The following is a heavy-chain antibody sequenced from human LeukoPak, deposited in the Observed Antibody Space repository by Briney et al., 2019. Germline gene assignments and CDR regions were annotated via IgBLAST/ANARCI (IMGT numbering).Heavy chain of an antibody. CDR3: ARPSVSGHAY. J-gene: IGHJ4*02. CDR1: GFTFSTYW. V-gene: IGHV3-74*01. CDR2: IKSDGSST. Sequence: GGSLRLSCAVSGFTFSTYWMGWVRQGPGKGLGWVSRIKSDGSSTIYADSVKGRFTISRDNARNTLYLQMNSLRAEDTAVYYCARPSVSGHAYWGQGTLVTVSS. D-gene: IGHD1-26*01.